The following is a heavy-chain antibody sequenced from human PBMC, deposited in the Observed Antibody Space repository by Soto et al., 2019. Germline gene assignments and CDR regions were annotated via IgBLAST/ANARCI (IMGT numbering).Heavy chain of an antibody. J-gene: IGHJ4*02. CDR2: IYSGGST. CDR3: AAYSHKGY. Sequence: EEQLVESGGDLVQPGGSLRLSCAASGFTVSKNKISWVRQAPGKGLEWVSLIYSGGSTYYADSVKGRFTISRDSSKNTLYLQMNSLRAEDTAMYYCAAYSHKGYWGQGTLVTVSS. CDR1: GFTVSKNK. D-gene: IGHD3-16*01. V-gene: IGHV3-66*01.